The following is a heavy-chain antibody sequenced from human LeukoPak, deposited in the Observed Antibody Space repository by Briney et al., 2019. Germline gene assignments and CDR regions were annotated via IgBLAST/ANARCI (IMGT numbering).Heavy chain of an antibody. CDR2: ISSSSSYI. J-gene: IGHJ6*03. D-gene: IGHD5-18*01. CDR1: GFTFSSYS. V-gene: IGHV3-21*01. Sequence: GGSLRLSCAASGFTFSSYSMNWVRQAPGKGLEWVSSISSSSSYIYYADSVKGRFTISRDNDKNSLYLQMNSLRAEDTAVYYCARDGGYSYGFHYYYYMDVWGKGTTVTVSS. CDR3: ARDGGYSYGFHYYYYMDV.